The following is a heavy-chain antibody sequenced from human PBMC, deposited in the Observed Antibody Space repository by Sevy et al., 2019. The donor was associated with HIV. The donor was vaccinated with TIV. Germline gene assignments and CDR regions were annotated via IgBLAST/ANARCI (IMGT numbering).Heavy chain of an antibody. CDR3: ARATKVRGYSYGYWDY. J-gene: IGHJ4*02. D-gene: IGHD5-18*01. CDR2: INHSGST. V-gene: IGHV4-34*01. Sequence: SETLSLTCAVYGGSFSGYYWSWIRQPPGKGLEWMGEINHSGSTNYNPSVKSRVTISVDTSKNQFSLKLSSVTAADTAVYYCARATKVRGYSYGYWDYWGQGTLVTVSS. CDR1: GGSFSGYY.